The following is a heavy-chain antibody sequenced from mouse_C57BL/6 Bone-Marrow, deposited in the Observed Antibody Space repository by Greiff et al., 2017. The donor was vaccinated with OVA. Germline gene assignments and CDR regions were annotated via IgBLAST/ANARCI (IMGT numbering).Heavy chain of an antibody. D-gene: IGHD2-2*01. CDR1: GFSLTSYG. CDR2: IWGDGST. Sequence: VQRVESGPGLVAPSQCLSISCTVSGFSLTSYGVSWVRQPPGKGLEWLGVIWGDGSTNYHSDLISRLSIRKVNSKCQVILKLNSRQTDDTATDYCAKRGYDGEKAMDYWGQGTSVTVSS. J-gene: IGHJ4*01. V-gene: IGHV2-3*01. CDR3: AKRGYDGEKAMDY.